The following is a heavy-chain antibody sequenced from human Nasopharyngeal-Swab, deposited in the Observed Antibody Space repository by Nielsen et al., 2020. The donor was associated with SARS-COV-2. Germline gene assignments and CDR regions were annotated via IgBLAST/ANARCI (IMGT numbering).Heavy chain of an antibody. CDR3: TRETRIAVAGTLLYYYYYYMDV. CDR2: IRSKAYGGTT. Sequence: GGSLRLSCTASGFTFGDYAMSWVRQAPGKGLEWVGFIRSKAYGGTTEYAASVKGRFTISRDDSKSIAYLQMNSLKTEDTAVCYCTRETRIAVAGTLLYYYYYYMDVWGKGTTVPSP. D-gene: IGHD6-19*01. V-gene: IGHV3-49*04. J-gene: IGHJ6*03. CDR1: GFTFGDYA.